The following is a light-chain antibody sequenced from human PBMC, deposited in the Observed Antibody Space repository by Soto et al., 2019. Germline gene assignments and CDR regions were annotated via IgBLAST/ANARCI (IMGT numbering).Light chain of an antibody. Sequence: QSVLAQPASVSGSPGQSITISCTGTSSDVGGYNYVSWYQQHPGKTPKLMIYEVSNWPSGVSNRFSGSKSGNTASLTISGLQAEDEADYYCSSYTSSSTLEVSGTGTKVTVL. V-gene: IGLV2-14*01. CDR1: SSDVGGYNY. J-gene: IGLJ1*01. CDR2: EVS. CDR3: SSYTSSSTLEV.